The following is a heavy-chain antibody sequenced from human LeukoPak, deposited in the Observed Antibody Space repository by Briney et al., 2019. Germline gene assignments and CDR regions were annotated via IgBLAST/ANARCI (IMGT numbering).Heavy chain of an antibody. Sequence: SVKVSCKASGGTFSTYAFSWVRQAPGQGLEWMGGIIPIFGTANYAQKFQGRVTITADKSTSTVYMELSSLRSEDTAVYYCASVDCSSATCYGVGHYMDVWGKGTTVTVSS. CDR3: ASVDCSSATCYGVGHYMDV. J-gene: IGHJ6*03. V-gene: IGHV1-69*06. D-gene: IGHD2-2*01. CDR1: GGTFSTYA. CDR2: IIPIFGTA.